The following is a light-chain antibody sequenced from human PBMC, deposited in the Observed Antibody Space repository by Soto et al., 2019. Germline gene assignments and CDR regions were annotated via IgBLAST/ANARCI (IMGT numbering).Light chain of an antibody. CDR2: SNN. V-gene: IGLV1-44*01. J-gene: IGLJ2*01. Sequence: QPVLTQPPSASGTPGQRVTISCSGSSSNIGSHTVNWYQQLPGTAPKLLIYSNNQRPSGVPDRFSGSKSGTSASLAISGLPFEDEGDYYCATWDDSLNGLVFGGGTKLTVL. CDR1: SSNIGSHT. CDR3: ATWDDSLNGLV.